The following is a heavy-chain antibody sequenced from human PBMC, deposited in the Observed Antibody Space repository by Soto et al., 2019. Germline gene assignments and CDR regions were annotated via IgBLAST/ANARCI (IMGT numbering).Heavy chain of an antibody. J-gene: IGHJ2*01. CDR1: GFTFSNAW. CDR2: IKSKTDGGTT. Sequence: GGSLRLSCAASGFTFSNAWMSWVRQAPGKGLEWVGRIKSKTDGGTTDYAAPVKGRFTISRDDSKNTLYLQMNSLKTEDTAVYYCTTGISSSWSPNWYFDLWGRGTLVTVSS. V-gene: IGHV3-15*01. D-gene: IGHD6-13*01. CDR3: TTGISSSWSPNWYFDL.